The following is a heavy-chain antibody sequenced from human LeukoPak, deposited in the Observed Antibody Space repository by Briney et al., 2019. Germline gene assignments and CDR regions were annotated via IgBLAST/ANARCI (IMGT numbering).Heavy chain of an antibody. Sequence: QASQTLSLTCAVSGGSISSGDYSWSWIRQPPGKGLEWIGYIYYTDTYYNPSLKSRVTISLDTSKNQFSLKLTSVTAADTAVYYCASHSGGYAYWGQGTLVTVSS. CDR2: IYYTDT. D-gene: IGHD5-12*01. CDR3: ASHSGGYAY. J-gene: IGHJ4*02. V-gene: IGHV4-30-4*07. CDR1: GGSISSGDYS.